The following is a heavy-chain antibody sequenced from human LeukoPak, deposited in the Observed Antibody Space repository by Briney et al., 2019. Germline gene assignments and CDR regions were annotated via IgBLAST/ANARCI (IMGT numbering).Heavy chain of an antibody. V-gene: IGHV3-53*01. CDR3: ARSAMTMATSKYFQQ. Sequence: GGSLRLSCAASGITVSSNYMSWVRQAPGKGLEWVSVIYSSGSTFHADSVKGRFTISRDNSKNTVYLQMNSLRAEDTAVYYCARSAMTMATSKYFQQWGQGTLVTVSS. D-gene: IGHD4/OR15-4a*01. CDR1: GITVSSNY. J-gene: IGHJ1*01. CDR2: IYSSGST.